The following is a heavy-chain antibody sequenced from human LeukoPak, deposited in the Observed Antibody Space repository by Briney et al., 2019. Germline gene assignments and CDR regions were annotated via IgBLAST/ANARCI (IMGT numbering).Heavy chain of an antibody. V-gene: IGHV3-30*18. J-gene: IGHJ4*02. CDR1: GFTFSSYG. CDR3: AKDWDIAAAGYYFDY. D-gene: IGHD6-13*01. Sequence: PGGSLRLSRAASGFTFSSYGMHWVRQAPGKGLEWVAVISYDGNNKYSADSVKGRFTISRDNSKNTLYLQMNSLRAEDTAVYYCAKDWDIAAAGYYFDYWGQGTLVTVSS. CDR2: ISYDGNNK.